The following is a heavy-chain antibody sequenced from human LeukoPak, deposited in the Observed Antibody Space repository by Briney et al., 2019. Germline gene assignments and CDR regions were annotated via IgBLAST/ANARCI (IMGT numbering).Heavy chain of an antibody. D-gene: IGHD3-22*01. J-gene: IGHJ1*01. CDR2: IKSDGST. V-gene: IGHV3-74*01. Sequence: GGSLRVSCAASGFTFSSYWMHWVRQAPGKGLVWVSRIKSDGSTNYADSVKGRFTISRDNAKNTVSLQMNSLRAEDTGVYFCARAPSEIGGYYPEYFRHWGQGTLVTVSS. CDR3: ARAPSEIGGYYPEYFRH. CDR1: GFTFSSYW.